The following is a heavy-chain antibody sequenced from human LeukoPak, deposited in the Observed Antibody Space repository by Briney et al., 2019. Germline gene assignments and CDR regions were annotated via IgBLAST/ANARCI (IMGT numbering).Heavy chain of an antibody. CDR3: AKLYNWNDQVDY. D-gene: IGHD1-20*01. V-gene: IGHV3-23*01. CDR1: GFTFSSYA. CDR2: ISGSGGST. Sequence: PGGSLRLSCAASGFTFSSYAMTWVRQAPGKGLEWVSGISGSGGSTYYADSVKGRFTISRDNSKNTLYLQMNSLRAEDTAVYYCAKLYNWNDQVDYWGQGTLVTVSS. J-gene: IGHJ4*02.